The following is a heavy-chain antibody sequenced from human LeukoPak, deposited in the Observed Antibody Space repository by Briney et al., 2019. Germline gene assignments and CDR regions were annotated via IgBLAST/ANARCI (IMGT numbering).Heavy chain of an antibody. J-gene: IGHJ4*02. CDR3: AHDGYTYGSFDY. Sequence: SETLSLTCSVSGGSISSSSYFWGWIRQPPGKGLEWIGSIYYSGSTYSNPSLKSRVTISVDTSKSQFSLKLSSVTAADTAVYYCAHDGYTYGSFDYWGQGTLVTVSS. CDR1: GGSISSSSYF. CDR2: IYYSGST. D-gene: IGHD5-18*01. V-gene: IGHV4-39*01.